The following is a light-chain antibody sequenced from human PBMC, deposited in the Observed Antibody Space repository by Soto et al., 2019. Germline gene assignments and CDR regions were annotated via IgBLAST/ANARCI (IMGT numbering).Light chain of an antibody. CDR3: QQRSNWPLT. J-gene: IGKJ4*01. V-gene: IGKV3-11*01. CDR2: DAS. Sequence: EIVLTQSPATLSLSPGKRAILSCRASQSVSSYLAWYQQKPGQAPRLLIYDASNRATGIPARFSGSGSGTDFTLTISSLEPEDFAVYYCQQRSNWPLTFGGGTKVEIK. CDR1: QSVSSY.